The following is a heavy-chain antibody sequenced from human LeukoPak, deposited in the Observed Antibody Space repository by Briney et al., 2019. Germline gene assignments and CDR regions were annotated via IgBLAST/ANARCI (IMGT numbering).Heavy chain of an antibody. V-gene: IGHV3-23*01. J-gene: IGHJ4*02. Sequence: GGTLRLSCAASGFTFSNYGISWVRQAPGKGLEWVSGISGSGASTYDADSVKGRFTISRDNSKNTLYLQMNSLRAEDTAVYYCAKFVDDVVVVPAAYFDYWGQGTLVTVSS. D-gene: IGHD2-2*01. CDR3: AKFVDDVVVVPAAYFDY. CDR2: ISGSGAST. CDR1: GFTFSNYG.